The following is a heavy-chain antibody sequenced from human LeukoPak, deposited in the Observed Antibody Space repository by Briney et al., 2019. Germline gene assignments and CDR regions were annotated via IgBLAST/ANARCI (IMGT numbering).Heavy chain of an antibody. V-gene: IGHV3-23*01. CDR3: AKSNGYGLVDI. CDR2: ISGSGGSP. J-gene: IGHJ3*02. Sequence: GGSLRLSCAASGFTFSNYAMSWVRQAPGKGLEWVSAISGSGGSPYYADSVKGRFTISRDNSKNTLYLQMNSLRAEDTAVYYCAKSNGYGLVDIWGQGTMVTVSS. D-gene: IGHD3-10*01. CDR1: GFTFSNYA.